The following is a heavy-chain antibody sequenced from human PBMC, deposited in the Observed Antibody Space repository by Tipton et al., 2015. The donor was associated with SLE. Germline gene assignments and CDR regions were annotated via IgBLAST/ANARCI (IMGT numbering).Heavy chain of an antibody. CDR1: GGSISSSSYY. CDR3: ARLAPCGSSWPPFDY. V-gene: IGHV4-39*07. CDR2: IYYSGST. D-gene: IGHD6-13*01. J-gene: IGHJ4*02. Sequence: TLSLTCTVSGGSISSSSYYWGWIRQPPGKGLEWIGRIYYSGSTYYNPSLKSRVTISVDTSKNQFSLELSSVTAADTAVYYCARLAPCGSSWPPFDYWGQGTLVTVSS.